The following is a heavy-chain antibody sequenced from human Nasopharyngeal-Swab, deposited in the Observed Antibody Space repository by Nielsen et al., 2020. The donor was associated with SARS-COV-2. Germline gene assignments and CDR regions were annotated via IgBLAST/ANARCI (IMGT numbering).Heavy chain of an antibody. J-gene: IGHJ4*02. CDR1: GFTFDDYA. V-gene: IGHV3-9*01. CDR2: ISWNSGSI. D-gene: IGHD3-22*01. CDR3: ASSINYDSSGHYDY. Sequence: SLKISCAASGFTFDDYAMHWVRQAPGKGLEWVSGISWNSGSIGYADSVKGRFTISRDNAKNSLYLQMNSLRAEDTALYYCASSINYDSSGHYDYWGQGTLVTVSS.